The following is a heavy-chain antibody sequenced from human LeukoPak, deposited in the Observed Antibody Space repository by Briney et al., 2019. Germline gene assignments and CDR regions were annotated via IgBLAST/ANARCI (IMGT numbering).Heavy chain of an antibody. Sequence: PSETLSLTCTVSGGSISSYYWSWIRQPPGKGLEWIGYIYYSGSTNYNPSLKSRVTISVDTSKNQFSLKLSSVTAADTAVYYCARAYPLRFLEWLLYSPPFDYWGQGTLVTVSS. CDR3: ARAYPLRFLEWLLYSPPFDY. D-gene: IGHD3-3*01. J-gene: IGHJ4*02. V-gene: IGHV4-59*08. CDR1: GGSISSYY. CDR2: IYYSGST.